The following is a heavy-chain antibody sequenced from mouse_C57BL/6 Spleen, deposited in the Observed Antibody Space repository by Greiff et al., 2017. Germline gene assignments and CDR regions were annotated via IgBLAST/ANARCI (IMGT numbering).Heavy chain of an antibody. D-gene: IGHD2-3*01. CDR2: IYPRSGNT. J-gene: IGHJ1*03. V-gene: IGHV1-81*01. CDR3: ARGDGDYWYFDV. CDR1: GYTFTSYG. Sequence: QVQLQQSGAELARPGASVKLSCQASGYTFTSYGISWVKQRTGQGLEWIGEIYPRSGNTYYNEKFKGKATLTADKSSSTAYMELRSLTSEDSAVYFCARGDGDYWYFDVWGTGTTVTVSS.